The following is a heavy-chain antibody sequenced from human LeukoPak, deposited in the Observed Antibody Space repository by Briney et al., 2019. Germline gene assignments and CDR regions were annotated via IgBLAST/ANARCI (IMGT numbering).Heavy chain of an antibody. CDR1: GGSISSYY. CDR2: IYYSGST. Sequence: SETLSLTCTVSGGSISSYYWSWIRQPPGKGLEWIGYIYYSGSTNYNPSLKSRVTISVDTSKNQFSLKLNSVTAADTAVYYCARDGGYSYGYDYWGQGTLVTVSS. J-gene: IGHJ4*02. V-gene: IGHV4-59*01. CDR3: ARDGGYSYGYDY. D-gene: IGHD5-12*01.